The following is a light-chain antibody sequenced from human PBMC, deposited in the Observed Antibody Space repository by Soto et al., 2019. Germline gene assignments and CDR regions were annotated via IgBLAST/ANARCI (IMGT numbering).Light chain of an antibody. V-gene: IGLV2-14*01. Sequence: HSVLAQPASVSGSPGQSITISCTGTSSDVGGYNYVPWYQQHPGKAPKLMIYEVSNRPSGVSNRFSGSKSGNTASLTISGLQAEDEADYYCSSYISSSNYVFVTGTKVTVL. J-gene: IGLJ1*01. CDR3: SSYISSSNYV. CDR1: SSDVGGYNY. CDR2: EVS.